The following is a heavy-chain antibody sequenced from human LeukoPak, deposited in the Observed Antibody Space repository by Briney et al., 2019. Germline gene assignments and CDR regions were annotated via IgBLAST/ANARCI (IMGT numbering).Heavy chain of an antibody. V-gene: IGHV3-73*01. D-gene: IGHD4-17*01. Sequence: PGGSLRLSCAASGFTFSGSAMHWVRQASGKGLEWVGRIRSKVNSYATAYAASVKGRFTISRDDSKNTAYLQMNSLKTEDTAVYYCTVGPYGDYGGWGQGTLVTVSS. J-gene: IGHJ4*02. CDR3: TVGPYGDYGG. CDR2: IRSKVNSYAT. CDR1: GFTFSGSA.